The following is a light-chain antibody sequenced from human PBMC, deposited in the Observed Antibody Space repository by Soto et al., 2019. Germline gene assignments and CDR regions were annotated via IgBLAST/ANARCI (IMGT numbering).Light chain of an antibody. J-gene: IGKJ4*01. CDR1: QSVYTY. V-gene: IGKV3-11*01. CDR2: DAS. Sequence: EIVLTQSPATLSMSPGERATLSCRASQSVYTYLAWYQQKPGQAPRLLIYDASNRATGIPARFSGSGSGTDFTLTIGSLEPEDFVVYYCQQRSSCPLTFGGGTKVEI. CDR3: QQRSSCPLT.